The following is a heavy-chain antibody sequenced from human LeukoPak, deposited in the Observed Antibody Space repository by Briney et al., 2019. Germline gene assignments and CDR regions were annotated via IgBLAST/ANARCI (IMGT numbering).Heavy chain of an antibody. V-gene: IGHV3-30*18. Sequence: PGRSLRLSCAASGFTFSSYGMHWVRQAPGKGLEWVAVIAYDGSNKYYADSVKGRFTISRDNSKNTLYLQMNSLRAEDTAVYYCAKGSPGVQLWFGWFDYWGQGTMVTVSS. CDR1: GFTFSSYG. CDR2: IAYDGSNK. D-gene: IGHD5-18*01. J-gene: IGHJ3*01. CDR3: AKGSPGVQLWFGWFDY.